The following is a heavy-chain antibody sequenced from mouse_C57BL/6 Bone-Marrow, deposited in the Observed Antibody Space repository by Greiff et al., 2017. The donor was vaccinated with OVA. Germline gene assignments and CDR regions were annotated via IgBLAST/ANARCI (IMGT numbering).Heavy chain of an antibody. D-gene: IGHD2-4*01. CDR3: ARRSYDEYDNGY. CDR2: IYPSDSET. Sequence: VQLQQPGPELVRPGSSVKLSCKASGYTFTSYWMDWVKQRPGQGLEWIGNIYPSDSETHYDQKFKDKATLTVDKSSSTAYMQLSSLTSEDSAVYYCARRSYDEYDNGYWGQGTTLTVSS. V-gene: IGHV1-61*01. J-gene: IGHJ2*01. CDR1: GYTFTSYW.